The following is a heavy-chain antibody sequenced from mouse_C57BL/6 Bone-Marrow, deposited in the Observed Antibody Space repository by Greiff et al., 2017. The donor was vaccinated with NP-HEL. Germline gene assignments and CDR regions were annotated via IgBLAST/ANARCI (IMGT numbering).Heavy chain of an antibody. CDR1: GFTFSSYG. CDR2: ISSGGSYT. V-gene: IGHV5-6*01. CDR3: ARHYYSNYIDY. J-gene: IGHJ2*01. D-gene: IGHD2-5*01. Sequence: EVKLVESGGDLVKPGGSLKLSCAASGFTFSSYGMSWVRQTPDKRLEWVATISSGGSYTYSPDSVKGQFTISRDNAKNTLYLQVSSLESDDTAMYYCARHYYSNYIDYWGQGTTLTVSS.